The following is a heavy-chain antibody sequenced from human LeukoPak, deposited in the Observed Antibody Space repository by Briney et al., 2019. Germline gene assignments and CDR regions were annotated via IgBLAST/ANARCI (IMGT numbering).Heavy chain of an antibody. Sequence: SETLSLTCTVSGGSIRTGNYYWGWIRQPPGKGLEWIGCISYAGSTYYNVSLKSRVTISVDTSNYQFSLRSSSVTAADTAVYYCAKSIAAAGVYGMDVWGQGTTVTVSS. J-gene: IGHJ6*02. CDR1: GGSIRTGNYY. CDR3: AKSIAAAGVYGMDV. CDR2: ISYAGST. V-gene: IGHV4-39*01. D-gene: IGHD6-13*01.